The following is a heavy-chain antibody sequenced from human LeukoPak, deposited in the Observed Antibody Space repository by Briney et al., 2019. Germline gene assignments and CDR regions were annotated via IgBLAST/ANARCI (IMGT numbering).Heavy chain of an antibody. CDR1: GFTFSSYS. J-gene: IGHJ6*03. CDR2: ISSSSSYI. Sequence: GGSLRLSCAASGFTFSSYSMNWVRQAPGKGLEWVSSISSSSSYIYYADSVKGRFTISRHNAKNSLYLQMNSLGAEDTALYYCARNMLGYNYHYMDVWGKGTTVTVSS. V-gene: IGHV3-21*01. D-gene: IGHD2-8*01. CDR3: ARNMLGYNYHYMDV.